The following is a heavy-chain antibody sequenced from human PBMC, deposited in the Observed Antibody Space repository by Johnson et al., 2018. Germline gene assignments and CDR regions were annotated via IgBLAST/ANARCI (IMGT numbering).Heavy chain of an antibody. CDR1: GFTFSSYG. V-gene: IGHV3-30*18. Sequence: QVQLVESGGGVVQPGRSLRLSCAASGFTFSSYGMHWVRQAPGKGLEWVAVISYDGSNKYYADSVKGRFTISRDNSKNTLYVQMNSRRAEDTAVYYCAKERGTGYRTPRRAFDIWGQGTMVTGSS. D-gene: IGHD6-13*01. CDR3: AKERGTGYRTPRRAFDI. J-gene: IGHJ3*02. CDR2: ISYDGSNK.